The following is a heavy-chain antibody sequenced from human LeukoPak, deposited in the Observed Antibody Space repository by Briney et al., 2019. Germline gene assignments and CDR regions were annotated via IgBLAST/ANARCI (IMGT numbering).Heavy chain of an antibody. CDR2: IKQDGSEK. Sequence: GGSLRLSCAASGFTFSSYRMSWVRQAPGKGLEWVANIKQDGSEKYYVDSVKGRFTISRDNAKNSLYLQMNSLRAEDTAVYYCARVPPSPGDYWGQGTLVTVSS. J-gene: IGHJ4*02. CDR1: GFTFSSYR. CDR3: ARVPPSPGDY. V-gene: IGHV3-7*01.